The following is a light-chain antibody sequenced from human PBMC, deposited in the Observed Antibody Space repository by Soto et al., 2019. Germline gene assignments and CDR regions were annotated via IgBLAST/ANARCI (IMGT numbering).Light chain of an antibody. V-gene: IGKV3-15*01. CDR1: QTVYSSF. CDR3: QQYNNWPGT. CDR2: GAS. J-gene: IGKJ1*01. Sequence: DIVMTQSPDSLAVSPGESATLSCRASQTVYSSFLAWYQQKPGQAPRLLIYGASTRATGIPARFSGSGSGTEFTLTISSLQSEDFAVYYCQQYNNWPGTFGQGTKVDIK.